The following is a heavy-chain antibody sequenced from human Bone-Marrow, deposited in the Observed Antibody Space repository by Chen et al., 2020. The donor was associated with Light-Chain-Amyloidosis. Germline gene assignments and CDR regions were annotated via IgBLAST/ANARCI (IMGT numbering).Heavy chain of an antibody. J-gene: IGHJ4*02. CDR2: INPDGTRV. V-gene: IGHV3-74*01. Sequence: VRLVEAGGGLVLPGWSMRLSCAAAGFTFRTSWMHWVRQAPGKGLVWVSRINPDGTRVDYADSVRCRFTISRDDAKSTVYLQMNSLRAEDTAVYYCSREFTGYDDYWGQGTLVTVSS. D-gene: IGHD5-12*01. CDR1: GFTFRTSW. CDR3: SREFTGYDDY.